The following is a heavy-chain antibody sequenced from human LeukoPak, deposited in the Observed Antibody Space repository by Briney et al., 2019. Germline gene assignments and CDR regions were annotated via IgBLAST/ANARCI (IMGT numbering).Heavy chain of an antibody. D-gene: IGHD2-15*01. CDR3: AKYALGYCSGGSCLGGFVY. CDR1: GFTFSSYA. CDR2: ISGGGGST. V-gene: IGHV3-23*01. J-gene: IGHJ4*02. Sequence: GGSLRLSCAASGFTFSSYAMSWVRQAPGKGLEWVSAISGGGGSTYYADSVEGRFTISRDNSKNTLYLQMNSLRAEDTAVYYCAKYALGYCSGGSCLGGFVYWGQGTLSPSPQ.